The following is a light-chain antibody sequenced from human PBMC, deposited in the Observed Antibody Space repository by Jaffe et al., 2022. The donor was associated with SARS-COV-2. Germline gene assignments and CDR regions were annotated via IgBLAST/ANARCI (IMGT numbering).Light chain of an antibody. V-gene: IGLV1-51*01. J-gene: IGLJ2*01. CDR3: GTWNSSLSGGWG. CDR2: DNN. Sequence: QSVLTQPPSVSAAPGQKVTISCSGVSSNIANNYVSWYQQLPGTAPKLLIYDNNKRPSGIPDRFSGSKSDTSATLGITGVQTGDEADYYCGTWNSSLSGGWGFGGGTKLTVL. CDR1: SSNIANNY.